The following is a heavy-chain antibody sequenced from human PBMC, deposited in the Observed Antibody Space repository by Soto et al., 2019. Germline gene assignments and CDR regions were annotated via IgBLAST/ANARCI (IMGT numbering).Heavy chain of an antibody. CDR2: INHSGST. V-gene: IGHV4-34*01. CDR3: ARGLSSSATFYHYYGMDV. D-gene: IGHD6-6*01. Sequence: AVYGGSFRGYHWSWIRQPPGKGLEWIGEINHSGSTNYNPSLKSRVIISLETSKNQFSLILTSVTAADTAVYYCARGLSSSATFYHYYGMDVWGQGTTVTVSS. CDR1: GGSFRGYH. J-gene: IGHJ6*02.